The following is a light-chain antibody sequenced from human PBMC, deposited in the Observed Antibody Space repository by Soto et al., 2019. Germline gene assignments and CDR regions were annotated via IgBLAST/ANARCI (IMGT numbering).Light chain of an antibody. CDR2: EVS. V-gene: IGLV2-14*01. CDR1: SSDVGGYNY. J-gene: IGLJ1*01. Sequence: QSVLTQPASVSGYPGQSITISCTGRSSDVGGYNYVSWYQQHPGKAPKSMIYEVSRRPSGVSNRFSGSKSGNTASLTVSGLQAEDEADYYCSSYTTSNTYVFGTGTKVTVL. CDR3: SSYTTSNTYV.